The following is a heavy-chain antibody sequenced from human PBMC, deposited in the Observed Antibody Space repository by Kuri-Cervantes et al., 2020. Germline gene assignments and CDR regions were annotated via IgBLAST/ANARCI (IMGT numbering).Heavy chain of an antibody. J-gene: IGHJ4*02. CDR2: IIPIFGTA. CDR3: ARSLELSNLIDH. CDR1: GGTFSSYA. D-gene: IGHD1-7*01. V-gene: IGHV1-69*06. Sequence: SVKVSCKASGGTFSSYAISWVRQAPGQGLEWMGGIIPIFGTANYAQKFQGRVTITADKSTSTAYMELSRLRSDDTAVYYCARSLELSNLIDHWGLGTLVTVSS.